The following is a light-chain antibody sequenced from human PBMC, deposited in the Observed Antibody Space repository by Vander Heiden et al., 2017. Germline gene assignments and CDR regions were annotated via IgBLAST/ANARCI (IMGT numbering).Light chain of an antibody. CDR1: NSDVGDYNY. Sequence: QSALTQPASVSGSPGQSITISCTGTNSDVGDYNYVSWYQQHPGKAPKLIIYEVISRPSGVSDRFSGSKSGNTASLTISGLQAEDDGDYYCSSYTSRNSLVFGTGTKVTVL. CDR3: SSYTSRNSLV. J-gene: IGLJ1*01. V-gene: IGLV2-14*03. CDR2: EVI.